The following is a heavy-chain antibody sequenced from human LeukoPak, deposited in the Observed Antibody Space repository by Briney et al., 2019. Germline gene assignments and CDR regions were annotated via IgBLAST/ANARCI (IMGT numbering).Heavy chain of an antibody. CDR2: IKQDGSAK. Sequence: PEGSLRLSCTASGFTFSDYWMTWVRQAPGKGLEWVANIKQDGSAKYYVDSVKGRFTISGDNAKNSLYLQMDSLRVEDTATYYCARWRGSTSERSDYWGQGTLVTVSS. D-gene: IGHD2-2*01. J-gene: IGHJ4*02. CDR1: GFTFSDYW. V-gene: IGHV3-7*01. CDR3: ARWRGSTSERSDY.